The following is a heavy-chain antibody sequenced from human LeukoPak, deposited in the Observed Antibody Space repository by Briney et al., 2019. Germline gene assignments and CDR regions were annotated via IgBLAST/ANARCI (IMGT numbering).Heavy chain of an antibody. J-gene: IGHJ4*02. CDR1: GGTFISYT. V-gene: IGHV1-69*04. D-gene: IGHD7-27*01. Sequence: GASVKVSCKASGGTFISYTISWVRQAPGQGLEWMGRIIPILGIANYAQKFQGRVTITADKSTSTAYMELSSLRSEDTAVYYCARESPGDRGKGVDYWGQGTLVTVSS. CDR3: ARESPGDRGKGVDY. CDR2: IIPILGIA.